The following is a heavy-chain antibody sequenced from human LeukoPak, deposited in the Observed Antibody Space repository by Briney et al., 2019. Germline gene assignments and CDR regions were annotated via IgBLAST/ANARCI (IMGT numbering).Heavy chain of an antibody. V-gene: IGHV3-30-3*01. CDR1: GFTFSSYA. D-gene: IGHD3-22*01. CDR3: ARGKIDSSGYYPYYFDY. Sequence: GGSLRLSCAASGFTFSSYATHWVRQAPGKGLEWVAVISYDGSNKYYADSVKGRFTISRDNSKNTLYLQMNSLRAEDTAVYYCARGKIDSSGYYPYYFDYWGQGTLVTVSS. CDR2: ISYDGSNK. J-gene: IGHJ4*02.